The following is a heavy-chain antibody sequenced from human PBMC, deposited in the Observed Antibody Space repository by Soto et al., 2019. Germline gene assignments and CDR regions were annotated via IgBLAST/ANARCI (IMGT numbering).Heavy chain of an antibody. Sequence: QVQLVESGGGVVQPGRSLRLSCAASGFTFSPYTMHWVRQTPGKGLEWVAVISYDGSDKYYADSVRGRFTISRDNSKNTLFLQMNSLRAEDTAVYYCARDPNPDYYDSSGNAFDIWGQGTMVTVSS. D-gene: IGHD3-22*01. J-gene: IGHJ3*02. V-gene: IGHV3-30-3*01. CDR1: GFTFSPYT. CDR2: ISYDGSDK. CDR3: ARDPNPDYYDSSGNAFDI.